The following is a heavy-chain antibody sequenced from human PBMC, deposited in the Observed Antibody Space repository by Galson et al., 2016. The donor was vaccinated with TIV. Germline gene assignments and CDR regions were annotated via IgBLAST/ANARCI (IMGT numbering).Heavy chain of an antibody. D-gene: IGHD5-24*01. CDR3: AKDGDDNSFVHSFYYYMDV. J-gene: IGHJ6*03. CDR2: IRYDGTEK. V-gene: IGHV3-30*02. Sequence: SLRLSCAASGFTFRNFGMHWVRQAPGKGLEWVAFIRYDGTEKYFEDSVKGRFTISRDNSKNTLYLQMNNLRAEDTAVFYCAKDGDDNSFVHSFYYYMDVWGKGTTVIVSS. CDR1: GFTFRNFG.